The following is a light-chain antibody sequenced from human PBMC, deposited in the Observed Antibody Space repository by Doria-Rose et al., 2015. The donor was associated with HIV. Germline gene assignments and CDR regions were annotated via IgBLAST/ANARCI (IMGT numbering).Light chain of an antibody. V-gene: IGKV4-1*01. CDR1: QSLLYTSKNY. CDR3: QQYYDTPS. J-gene: IGKJ3*01. CDR2: WAS. Sequence: DIRMTQSPESLGMSLGERATLNCKSNQSLLYTSKNYLAWYQQMPGQPPKLLIYWASTRQSGVPARFSGSGSGTGFTLTISSLEAEDVAVYYCQQYYDTPSFGPGTTVDIK.